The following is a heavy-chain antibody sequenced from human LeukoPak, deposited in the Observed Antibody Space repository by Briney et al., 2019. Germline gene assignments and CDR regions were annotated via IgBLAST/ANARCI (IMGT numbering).Heavy chain of an antibody. Sequence: KPSETLSLTCTVSGGSISSYYWSWIRQPPGKGLEWIGYIYYSGSTNYNPSLKSRVTISVDTSKNQFSLKLSSVTAADTAVYYCARGPAYYYDSSGPLGWFDLWGQGTLVTVSS. CDR2: IYYSGST. V-gene: IGHV4-59*01. CDR1: GGSISSYY. J-gene: IGHJ5*02. CDR3: ARGPAYYYDSSGPLGWFDL. D-gene: IGHD3-22*01.